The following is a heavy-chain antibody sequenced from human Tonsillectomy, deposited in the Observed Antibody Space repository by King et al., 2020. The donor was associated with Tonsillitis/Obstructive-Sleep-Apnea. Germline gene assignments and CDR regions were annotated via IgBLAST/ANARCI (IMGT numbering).Heavy chain of an antibody. CDR1: GFTFSSYN. CDR2: ISSSNTFI. CDR3: ARGYYDIFTAYYLIDY. V-gene: IGHV3-21*01. J-gene: IGHJ4*02. Sequence: VQLVESGGGLVKPGGSLRLSCAASGFTFSSYNMKWVRQAPGKGLEWVSSISSSNTFIYYSDSVKGRFTISRDNAKNSLYLQMNSLRAEDTAVYYCARGYYDIFTAYYLIDYWGQGTLVTVSS. D-gene: IGHD3-9*01.